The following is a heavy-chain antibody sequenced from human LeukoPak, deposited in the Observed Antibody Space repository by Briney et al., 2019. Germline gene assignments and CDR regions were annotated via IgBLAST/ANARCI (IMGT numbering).Heavy chain of an antibody. CDR3: ARAFLGYDSSGYRRGYYYYMDV. D-gene: IGHD3-22*01. CDR1: GFTFSHYS. CDR2: ISSSSSTI. V-gene: IGHV3-48*01. J-gene: IGHJ6*03. Sequence: PGGSLRLSCAASGFTFSHYSMNWVRQAPGKGLEWVSYISSSSSTIYYADSVKGRFAISRDNAKNSLYLQMNSLRAEDTAVYYCARAFLGYDSSGYRRGYYYYMDVWGKGTTVTVSS.